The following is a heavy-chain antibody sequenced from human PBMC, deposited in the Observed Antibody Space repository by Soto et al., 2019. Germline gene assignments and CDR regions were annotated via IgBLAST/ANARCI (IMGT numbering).Heavy chain of an antibody. Sequence: HCGSIRLWSAACGVTVGSYDVPWVRKDTGKGLEWVSAIGTAGDTYYPGSVKGRFTISRENAKNSLYLQMNSLRAGDTAVYYCARAGPSGYDLAFDYWGQGTLVTVSS. J-gene: IGHJ4*02. CDR1: GVTVGSYD. V-gene: IGHV3-13*01. D-gene: IGHD5-12*01. CDR2: IGTAGDT. CDR3: ARAGPSGYDLAFDY.